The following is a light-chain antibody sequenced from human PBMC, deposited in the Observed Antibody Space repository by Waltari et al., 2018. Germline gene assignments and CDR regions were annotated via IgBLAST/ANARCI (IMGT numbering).Light chain of an antibody. J-gene: IGKJ1*01. V-gene: IGKV1-39*01. CDR3: QQSYSTPWT. CDR2: AAS. Sequence: DIQMTQSPSSLSASVGDRVTITCLASQTITNYINWYQQKSGKAPKLLIYAASSLQSGVPSRFSGSGSGTDFTLTITSLQPEDFATYHCQQSYSTPWTFGQGTKVEIK. CDR1: QTITNY.